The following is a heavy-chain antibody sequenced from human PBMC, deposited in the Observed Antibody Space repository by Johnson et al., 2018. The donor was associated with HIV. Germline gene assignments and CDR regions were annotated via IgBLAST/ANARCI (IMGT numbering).Heavy chain of an antibody. V-gene: IGHV3-30*18. D-gene: IGHD1-1*01. J-gene: IGHJ3*02. CDR2: ISYDGKNK. CDR1: GFTFSSYG. CDR3: AKDRTGFDAFDI. Sequence: QVQLVESGGGVVQPGRSLRLSCAASGFTFSSYGMHWVRQAPGKGLEWVAVISYDGKNKYYADSVKGRFTISRDNSKNTLYLQMNSLRAEDTAVYYCAKDRTGFDAFDIWGQGTMVTVSS.